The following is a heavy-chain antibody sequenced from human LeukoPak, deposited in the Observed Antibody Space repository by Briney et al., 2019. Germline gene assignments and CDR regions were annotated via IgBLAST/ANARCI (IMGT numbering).Heavy chain of an antibody. CDR2: MNPNSGNT. J-gene: IGHJ6*03. CDR3: ASGNRSSSNSYYYVYLAV. D-gene: IGHD6-13*01. V-gene: IGHV1-8*01. Sequence: ASVKVSCKASGYTFTSYDINWVRQATGQGLEWMGWMNPNSGNTGYAQKFQGRVTMARNTSISTAYMELSSLRSEDTAVCYCASGNRSSSNSYYYVYLAVWGKGPTVTVSS. CDR1: GYTFTSYD.